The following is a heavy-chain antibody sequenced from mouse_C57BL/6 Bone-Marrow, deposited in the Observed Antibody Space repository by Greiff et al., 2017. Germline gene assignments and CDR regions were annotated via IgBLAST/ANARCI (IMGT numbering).Heavy chain of an antibody. D-gene: IGHD6-1*01. CDR1: GYTFTSYW. Sequence: VQVVESGAELVKPGASVKMSCKASGYTFTSYWITWVKQRPGQGLEWIGDIYPGSGSTNYNEKFKSKATLTVDTSSSTAYMQLSSLTSEDSAVYYCASTLIAYWGQGTLVTVSA. CDR3: ASTLIAY. V-gene: IGHV1-55*01. CDR2: IYPGSGST. J-gene: IGHJ3*01.